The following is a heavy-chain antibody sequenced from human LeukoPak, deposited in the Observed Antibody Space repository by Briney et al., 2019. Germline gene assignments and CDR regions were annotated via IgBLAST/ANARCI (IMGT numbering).Heavy chain of an antibody. CDR1: GGSISSYY. Sequence: SETLSLTCTVSGGSISSYYWSWIRQPPGKGLEWIGCMHYSGSTNYNPSLKSRVTISVDTSKNQFSLKLSSVTAADTAVYYCARHPIVVGSKWWFDPWGQGTLVTVSS. CDR3: ARHPIVVGSKWWFDP. D-gene: IGHD2-15*01. J-gene: IGHJ5*02. V-gene: IGHV4-59*01. CDR2: MHYSGST.